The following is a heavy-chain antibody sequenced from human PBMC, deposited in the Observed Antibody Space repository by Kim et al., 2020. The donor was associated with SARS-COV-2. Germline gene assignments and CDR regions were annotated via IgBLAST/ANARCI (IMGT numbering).Heavy chain of an antibody. CDR2: IYPGDSDT. D-gene: IGHD5-12*01. J-gene: IGHJ6*02. V-gene: IGHV5-51*01. Sequence: GESLKISCKGSGYSFTSYWIGWVRQMPGKGLEWMGIIYPGDSDTRYSPSFQGQVTISADKSISTAYLQWSSLKASDTAMYYCARPFKDSGYAGDYYYYDCMDVWGQGTTVTVSS. CDR1: GYSFTSYW. CDR3: ARPFKDSGYAGDYYYYDCMDV.